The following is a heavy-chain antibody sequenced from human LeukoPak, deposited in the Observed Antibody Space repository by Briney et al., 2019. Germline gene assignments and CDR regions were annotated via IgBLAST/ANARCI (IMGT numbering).Heavy chain of an antibody. CDR2: IWNDGSNK. J-gene: IGHJ4*02. Sequence: GGSLRLYCAASGFTFSRYGMHWVRQAPGKGLEWLAVIWNDGSNKYYADSVKGRLTISRDNSKKTLYLQMNGLRADDTAVYYCAKDLFEYYYDSSGSEFDYWGQGTLVTVSS. D-gene: IGHD3-22*01. V-gene: IGHV3-33*06. CDR3: AKDLFEYYYDSSGSEFDY. CDR1: GFTFSRYG.